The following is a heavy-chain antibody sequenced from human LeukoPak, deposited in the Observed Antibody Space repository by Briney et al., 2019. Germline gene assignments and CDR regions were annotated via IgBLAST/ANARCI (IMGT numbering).Heavy chain of an antibody. CDR1: GFTFSSYW. J-gene: IGHJ4*02. D-gene: IGHD2-2*01. Sequence: GGSLRLSCAASGFTFSSYWMAWVRQAPGKGLEWVSYITGSGSAIYYADSVKGRFTISRDNAKNSLYLQMNSLRAEDTAVYFCARAYQTDYWGQGTLVTVSS. V-gene: IGHV3-48*04. CDR3: ARAYQTDY. CDR2: ITGSGSAI.